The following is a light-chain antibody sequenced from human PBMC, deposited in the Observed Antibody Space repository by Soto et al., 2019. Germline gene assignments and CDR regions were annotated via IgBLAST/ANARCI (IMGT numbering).Light chain of an antibody. CDR1: QSVSSN. CDR3: QQYNNWPPSWT. V-gene: IGKV3-15*01. J-gene: IGKJ1*01. Sequence: EIVMTQSPATLSVSPGERATLSCRPSQSVSSNLAWYQKKPVQAPRLRIYGASTRATGIPARFSGSGSGTEFTLTISSLQSEDFAVYYCQQYNNWPPSWTFGQGTKVDI. CDR2: GAS.